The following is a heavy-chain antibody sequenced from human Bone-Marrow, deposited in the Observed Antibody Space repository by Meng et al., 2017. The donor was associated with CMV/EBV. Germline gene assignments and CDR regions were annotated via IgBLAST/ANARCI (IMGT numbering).Heavy chain of an antibody. Sequence: LRLSCAISGDSVSSNSAAWNWIRQSPSRGLEWLGRTYYRSKWYNDYAVSVKSRITINPDTSKNQFSLQLNSVTPEDTAVYYCARLITDDSSGYYYFDYWGQGTLVTVSS. D-gene: IGHD3-22*01. V-gene: IGHV6-1*01. CDR1: GDSVSSNSAA. CDR3: ARLITDDSSGYYYFDY. J-gene: IGHJ4*02. CDR2: TYYRSKWYN.